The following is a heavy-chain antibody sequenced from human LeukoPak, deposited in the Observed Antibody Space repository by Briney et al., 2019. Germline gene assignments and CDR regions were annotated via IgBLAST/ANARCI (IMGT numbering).Heavy chain of an antibody. CDR1: EFTFSSYA. V-gene: IGHV3-23*01. J-gene: IGHJ4*02. D-gene: IGHD2-21*02. Sequence: GGSLRLSCAASEFTFSSYAMSWVRQAPGKGLEWVSAISGSGNYTYYADSVKGRFTISRDSSKNTLYLQMNSLRDEDTAVYYCAKDALLGGHFHWGQGTLVTVSS. CDR2: ISGSGNYT. CDR3: AKDALLGGHFH.